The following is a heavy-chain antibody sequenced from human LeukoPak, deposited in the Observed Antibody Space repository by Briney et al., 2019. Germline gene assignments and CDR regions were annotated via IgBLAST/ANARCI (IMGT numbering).Heavy chain of an antibody. D-gene: IGHD2-21*02. CDR2: ITWNAART. Sequence: SGGSLRLSCVTSGFKFDDYGMSWVRHAPGKGPEWISGITWNAARTDYADSVKGRFTISRDNSKNTLYLQMNSLRTEDTAVYYCAKEPAMIVVVTANNLDYWGQGTLVTVSS. J-gene: IGHJ4*02. V-gene: IGHV3-20*04. CDR1: GFKFDDYG. CDR3: AKEPAMIVVVTANNLDY.